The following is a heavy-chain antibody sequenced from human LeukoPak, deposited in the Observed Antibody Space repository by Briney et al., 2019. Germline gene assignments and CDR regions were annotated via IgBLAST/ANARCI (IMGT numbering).Heavy chain of an antibody. V-gene: IGHV1-3*01. CDR2: INAGNGNT. CDR3: ARVLSGYYLDY. D-gene: IGHD6-25*01. J-gene: IGHJ4*02. Sequence: PVASVKVSCKASGYTFTSYAMHWVRQAPGQRLEWMGWINAGNGNTKYSQKFQGRVTITRNTSASTAYMELSSLRSEDTAVYYCARVLSGYYLDYWGQGTLVTVSS. CDR1: GYTFTSYA.